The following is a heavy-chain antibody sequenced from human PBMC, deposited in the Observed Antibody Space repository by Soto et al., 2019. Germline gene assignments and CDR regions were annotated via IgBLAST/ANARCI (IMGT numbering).Heavy chain of an antibody. CDR1: GGSISSSSYY. V-gene: IGHV4-39*01. D-gene: IGHD6-19*01. J-gene: IGHJ5*02. CDR2: IYYSGST. Sequence: QLQLQESGPGLVKPSETLSLTCTVFGGSISSSSYYWGWIRQPPGKGLEWIGSIYYSGSTYYNPSLKSRVTISVDTSKNQFSLKLSSVTAADTAVYYCARTRAVWFDPWGQGTLVTVSS. CDR3: ARTRAVWFDP.